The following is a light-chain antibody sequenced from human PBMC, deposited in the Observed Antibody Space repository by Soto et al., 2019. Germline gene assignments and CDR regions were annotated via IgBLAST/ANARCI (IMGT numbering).Light chain of an antibody. CDR3: QQYNGYWT. CDR1: QSISGS. J-gene: IGKJ1*01. V-gene: IGKV1-5*03. Sequence: DIQMTQSPSTLSASVGDRVTITCRASQSISGSLAWYQQKPGKAPKLLIYEASNLKSGVPSRFSGSGSGTEYTLTISSLPPDDSASYYCQQYNGYWTFGQGTRVESK. CDR2: EAS.